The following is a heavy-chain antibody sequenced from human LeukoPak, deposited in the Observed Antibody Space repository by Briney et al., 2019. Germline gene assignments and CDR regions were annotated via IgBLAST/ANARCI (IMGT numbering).Heavy chain of an antibody. V-gene: IGHV4-34*01. J-gene: IGHJ5*02. CDR1: GGSFSGYY. D-gene: IGHD2-2*01. CDR2: INHSGST. Sequence: SETLSLTCAVYGGSFSGYYWSWIRQPPGKGLEWIGEINHSGSTNYNPSLKSRVTISVDTSKNQFSLKLSSVTAADTAVYYCARARSYQLLPHPFDPWGQGTLVTVSS. CDR3: ARARSYQLLPHPFDP.